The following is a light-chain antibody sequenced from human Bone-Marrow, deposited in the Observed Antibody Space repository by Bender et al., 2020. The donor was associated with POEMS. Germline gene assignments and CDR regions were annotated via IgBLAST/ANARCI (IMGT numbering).Light chain of an antibody. J-gene: IGLJ3*02. CDR1: SSNIGTNP. CDR3: ASFTSDDTWV. CDR2: INN. Sequence: QSVLTQPPSASGTPGQRVTISCSGSSSNIGTNPVNWYQQLPGTAPKLLIYINNQRPSGVPDRFSGSKSGTSASLAISGLQSEDEADYYCASFTSDDTWVFGGGTKLTVL. V-gene: IGLV1-44*01.